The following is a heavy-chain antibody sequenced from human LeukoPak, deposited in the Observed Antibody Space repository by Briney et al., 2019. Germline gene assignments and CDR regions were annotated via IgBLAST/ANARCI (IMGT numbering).Heavy chain of an antibody. CDR3: ASSYVWGSYRYAGFDP. CDR2: IYYSGST. CDR1: GGSISSVGYY. V-gene: IGHV4-31*03. D-gene: IGHD3-16*02. J-gene: IGHJ5*02. Sequence: SETLSLTCTVSGGSISSVGYYWSWIRQHPGKGLEWIAYIYYSGSTYYNPSLKSRVTISVDTSKDQFSLKLSSVTAADTAVYYCASSYVWGSYRYAGFDPWGQGTLVTVSS.